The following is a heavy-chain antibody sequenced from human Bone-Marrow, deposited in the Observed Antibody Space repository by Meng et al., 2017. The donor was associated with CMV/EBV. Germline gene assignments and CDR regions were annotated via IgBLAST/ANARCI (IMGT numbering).Heavy chain of an antibody. D-gene: IGHD1-1*01. CDR1: GYTFTSYD. J-gene: IGHJ4*02. Sequence: ASVKVSCKPSGYTFTSYDINWVRQATGQGLEWMGWMNPNIGNTGYAQKFQGRVTMTRNNSISTAYMELSSLRSEDTAIYYCARPQSTGTTLGFWGQGTLVTVSS. CDR2: MNPNIGNT. V-gene: IGHV1-8*01. CDR3: ARPQSTGTTLGF.